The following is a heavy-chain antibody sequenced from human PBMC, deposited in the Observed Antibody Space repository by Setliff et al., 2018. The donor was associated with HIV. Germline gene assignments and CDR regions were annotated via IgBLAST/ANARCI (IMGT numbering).Heavy chain of an antibody. CDR2: IIPLSGTA. D-gene: IGHD3-22*01. CDR3: ARGGPPYYYDSPGSLAFDI. CDR1: GGTFSNHV. V-gene: IGHV1-69*13. Sequence: SVKVSCKASGGTFSNHVITWVRQAPGQGLEWMGGIIPLSGTANYAQKFRGRLTITADESTRTAYMELSSLRSDDTAVYYCARGGPPYYYDSPGSLAFDIWGQGTMVTVSS. J-gene: IGHJ3*02.